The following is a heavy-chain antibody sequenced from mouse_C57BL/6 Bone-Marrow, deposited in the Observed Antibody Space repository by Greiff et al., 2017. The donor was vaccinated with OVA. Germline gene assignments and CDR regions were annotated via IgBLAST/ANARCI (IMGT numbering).Heavy chain of an antibody. CDR3: TRLLDAMDY. Sequence: DVMLVESGEGLVKPGGSLKLSCAASGFTFSSYAMSWVRQTLEKRLEWVAYISSGGDYIYYADTVKGRFTISRDNARNTLYLQMSSLKSEDTAMYYCTRLLDAMDYWGQGTSVTVSS. CDR1: GFTFSSYA. D-gene: IGHD2-1*01. V-gene: IGHV5-9-1*02. J-gene: IGHJ4*01. CDR2: ISSGGDYI.